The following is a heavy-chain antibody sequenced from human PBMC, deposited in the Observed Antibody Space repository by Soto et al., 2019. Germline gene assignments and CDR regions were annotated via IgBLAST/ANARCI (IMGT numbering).Heavy chain of an antibody. J-gene: IGHJ4*02. CDR1: GGTFSSYA. Sequence: ASSVKVSCKASGGTFSSYAISWVRQAPGQGLEWMGGIIPIFGTANYAQKFQGRVTITADKSTSTAYMELSSLRSEDTAVYYCARGDSGYDLDYWGQGTLVTVSS. CDR2: IIPIFGTA. CDR3: ARGDSGYDLDY. D-gene: IGHD5-12*01. V-gene: IGHV1-69*06.